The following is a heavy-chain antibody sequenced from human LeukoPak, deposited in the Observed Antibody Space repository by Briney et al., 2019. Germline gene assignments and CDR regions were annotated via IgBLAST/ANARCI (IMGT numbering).Heavy chain of an antibody. CDR3: ASWVDSSSFY. CDR2: INPNSGGA. J-gene: IGHJ4*02. Sequence: ASVKVSCKASGYTFTGYYMHWVRQAPGQGLEWMGWINPNSGGADYAQNFQGRVTMTRDTSISTAYMELSRLRSDDTAVYYCASWVDSSSFYWGQGTLVTVSS. CDR1: GYTFTGYY. V-gene: IGHV1-2*02. D-gene: IGHD6-6*01.